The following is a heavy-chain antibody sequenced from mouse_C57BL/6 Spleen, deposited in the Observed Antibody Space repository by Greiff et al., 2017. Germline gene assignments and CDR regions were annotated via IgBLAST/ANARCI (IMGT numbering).Heavy chain of an antibody. V-gene: IGHV2-2*01. CDR3: ARGGIYYDYSYAMDY. J-gene: IGHJ4*01. CDR2: IWSGGST. Sequence: QVQLKESGPGLVQPSQSLSITCTVSGFSLTSYGVHWVRQSPGKGLEWLGVIWSGGSTDYNAAFISRLSISKDNSKSQVFFKMNSLQADDTAIYYCARGGIYYDYSYAMDYWGQGTSVTVSS. CDR1: GFSLTSYG. D-gene: IGHD2-4*01.